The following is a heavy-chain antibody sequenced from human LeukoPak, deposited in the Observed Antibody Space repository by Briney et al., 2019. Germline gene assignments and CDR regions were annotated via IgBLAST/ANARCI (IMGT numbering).Heavy chain of an antibody. CDR3: ATSGGTSGPELDY. D-gene: IGHD3-3*01. J-gene: IGHJ4*02. Sequence: ASVKVSCKASGYTFTGYYMHWVRQVPGQGLEWMGWINPKSGGTNYAQKFQGRVTMTRDTSISTAYMEVSRMTSDDTAAYYCATSGGTSGPELDYWGQGTLVTVSS. V-gene: IGHV1-2*02. CDR2: INPKSGGT. CDR1: GYTFTGYY.